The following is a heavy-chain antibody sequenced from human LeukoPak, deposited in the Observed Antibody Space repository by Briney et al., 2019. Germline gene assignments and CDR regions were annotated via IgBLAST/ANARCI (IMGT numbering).Heavy chain of an antibody. CDR2: ISSNGGST. CDR3: AKDFGSGSFDY. J-gene: IGHJ4*02. V-gene: IGHV3-64D*06. Sequence: GGSLRLSCSASGFTFSSYAMHWVRQAPGKGLEYVSAISSNGGSTYYADSVKGRFTISRDNSKNTLYLQMSSLRAEDTAVYYCAKDFGSGSFDYWGQGTLVTVSS. CDR1: GFTFSSYA. D-gene: IGHD6-19*01.